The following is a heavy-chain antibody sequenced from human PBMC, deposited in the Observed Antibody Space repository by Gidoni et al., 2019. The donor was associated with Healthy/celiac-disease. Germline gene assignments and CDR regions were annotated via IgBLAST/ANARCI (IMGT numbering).Heavy chain of an antibody. CDR3: AKSHGITMIVVVPGFDP. J-gene: IGHJ5*02. CDR1: GFTFSSYA. D-gene: IGHD3-22*01. Sequence: EVQLLESGGGLVQPGGSLRLSCAASGFTFSSYAMSWVRQATGKGLEWVSAIRGSGGSTYYADSVKGRFTISRDNSKNTLYLQMNSLRAEDTAVYYCAKSHGITMIVVVPGFDPWGQGTLVTVSS. V-gene: IGHV3-23*01. CDR2: IRGSGGST.